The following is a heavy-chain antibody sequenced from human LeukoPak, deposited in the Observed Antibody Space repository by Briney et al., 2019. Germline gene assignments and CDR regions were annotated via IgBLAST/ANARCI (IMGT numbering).Heavy chain of an antibody. V-gene: IGHV1-2*02. CDR2: INPNSGGT. CDR1: GYTFTGYY. D-gene: IGHD2-2*01. Sequence: ASVKVSCKASGYTFTGYYMHWVRQAPGQGLEWIGWINPNSGGTNYAQKFQGRVTMTRDTSMSTAYMELSRLRSDDTAVYYCARGYCSSTSCYAVDYWGQGTLVTVSS. CDR3: ARGYCSSTSCYAVDY. J-gene: IGHJ4*02.